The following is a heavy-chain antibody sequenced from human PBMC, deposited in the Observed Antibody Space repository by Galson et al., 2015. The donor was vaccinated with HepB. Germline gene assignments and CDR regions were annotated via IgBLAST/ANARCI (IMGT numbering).Heavy chain of an antibody. CDR1: GYTFTSYG. J-gene: IGHJ5*02. CDR3: ARVPDPISYCSGGRCYSGWFGP. CDR2: ISAYNGYT. Sequence: SVKVSCKASGYTFTSYGITWVRHVPGQGLEWMGWISAYNGYTNYAQKLQGRVTMTTDTSTRTAYMELRSLRYDDTAVYFCARVPDPISYCSGGRCYSGWFGPWGQGTLVTVSS. D-gene: IGHD2-15*01. V-gene: IGHV1-18*04.